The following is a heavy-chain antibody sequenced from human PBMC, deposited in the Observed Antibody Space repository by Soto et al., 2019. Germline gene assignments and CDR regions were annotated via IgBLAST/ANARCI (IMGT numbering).Heavy chain of an antibody. Sequence: EVQLVESGGGLVQPGGSLRLSCAASGFTVSSKYMSWVRQAPGKGLDWVSLIQSGGPTYYADSVKGRFTISRDTSENKVHLQMDSLRDEDTGVYYCARDYVVCDGGRCYGVPLDVWGKGTTFTLAS. CDR1: GFTVSSKY. V-gene: IGHV3-66*01. J-gene: IGHJ6*04. CDR2: IQSGGPT. D-gene: IGHD2-15*01. CDR3: ARDYVVCDGGRCYGVPLDV.